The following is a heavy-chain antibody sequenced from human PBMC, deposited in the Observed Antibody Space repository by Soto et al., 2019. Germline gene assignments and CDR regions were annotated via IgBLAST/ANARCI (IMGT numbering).Heavy chain of an antibody. CDR3: ATGRIYFGTEY. CDR2: IYYNGNI. V-gene: IGHV4-59*01. J-gene: IGHJ4*02. CDR1: GGSITSYY. Sequence: QVQLQESGPGLVKPLETLSLTCTVPGGSITSYYWSWVRQPPGKGLEWFGYIYYNGNINYNPSLKIQLTLSLDTSKNQFSLRLSSVTAADTAVYYCATGRIYFGTEYWGQGTQVTVSS. D-gene: IGHD3-9*01.